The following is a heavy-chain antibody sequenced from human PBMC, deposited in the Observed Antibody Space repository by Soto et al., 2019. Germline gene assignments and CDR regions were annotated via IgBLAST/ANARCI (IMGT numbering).Heavy chain of an antibody. D-gene: IGHD6-19*01. V-gene: IGHV3-21*01. Sequence: EVQLVESGGGLVKHGGSLSFSGATSGFTFSNFSFTWYHQPPGKGLEWVSAISSSSSYIYYADSVKGRFTISRDNANNSLYLQMNSLRAEDTAVYYCARDLVGRYPNPPIYYYGMDVWGQGTTVTVSS. CDR3: ARDLVGRYPNPPIYYYGMDV. CDR1: GFTFSNFS. CDR2: ISSSSSYI. J-gene: IGHJ6*02.